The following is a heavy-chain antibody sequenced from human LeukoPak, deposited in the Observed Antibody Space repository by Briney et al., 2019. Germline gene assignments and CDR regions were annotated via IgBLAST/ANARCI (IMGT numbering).Heavy chain of an antibody. V-gene: IGHV4-4*07. CDR2: IYSGGNT. D-gene: IGHD1-26*01. J-gene: IGHJ5*02. CDR1: DGSISSDY. Sequence: SETLSLTCTVSDGSISSDYWTWIGQSAGKGLEWIGRIYSGGNTNYNPSLKSRAIMSVDTSKKQFSLKFSSVTAADTAVYYCARDYRGSFDPWGQGTLVTVSS. CDR3: ARDYRGSFDP.